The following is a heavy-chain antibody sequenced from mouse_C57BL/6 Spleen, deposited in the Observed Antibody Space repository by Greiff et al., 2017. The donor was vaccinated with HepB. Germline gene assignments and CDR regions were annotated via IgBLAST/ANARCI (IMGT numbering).Heavy chain of an antibody. J-gene: IGHJ4*01. D-gene: IGHD4-1*01. CDR3: TREANWAYAMDY. CDR1: GFTFSSYA. Sequence: EVKLMESGEGLVKPGGSLKLSCAASGFTFSSYAMSWVRQTPEKRLEWVAYISSGGDYIYYADTVKGRFTISRDNARNTLYLQMSSLKSEDTAMYYCTREANWAYAMDYWGQGTSVTVSS. V-gene: IGHV5-9-1*02. CDR2: ISSGGDYI.